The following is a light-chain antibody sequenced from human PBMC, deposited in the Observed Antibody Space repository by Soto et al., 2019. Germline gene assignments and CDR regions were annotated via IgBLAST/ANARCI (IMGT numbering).Light chain of an antibody. Sequence: EIVLTQSPGTLSLSPGERVTLSCRASQSVNNNFLSWYQQKPGQAPRLLIYGASSRATGIPDRFSGSGSGTDFTLTISRLEPEDFAVYYCQQYGGSPRTFGQGTKVDIK. CDR3: QQYGGSPRT. V-gene: IGKV3-20*01. CDR1: QSVNNNF. CDR2: GAS. J-gene: IGKJ1*01.